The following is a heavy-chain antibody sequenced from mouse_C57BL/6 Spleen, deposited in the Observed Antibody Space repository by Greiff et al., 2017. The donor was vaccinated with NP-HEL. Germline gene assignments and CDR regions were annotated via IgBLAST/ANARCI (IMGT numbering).Heavy chain of an antibody. D-gene: IGHD1-1*01. CDR1: GYAFSSYW. CDR3: ARWGLLRGAMDD. Sequence: QVQLQQSGAELVKPGASVKISCKASGYAFSSYWMNWVKQRPGKGLEWIGQIYPGDGDTNYNGKFKGKATLTADKSSSTAYMQLSSLTSEDAAVDFCARWGLLRGAMDDGGQGTSVTVSS. CDR2: IYPGDGDT. J-gene: IGHJ4*01. V-gene: IGHV1-80*01.